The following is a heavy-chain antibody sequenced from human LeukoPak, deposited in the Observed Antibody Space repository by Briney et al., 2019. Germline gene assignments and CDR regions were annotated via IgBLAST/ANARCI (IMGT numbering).Heavy chain of an antibody. CDR1: GFSFSSYS. CDR2: ISSSSSYI. J-gene: IGHJ4*02. CDR3: ARFLGELSLYDTDFDY. Sequence: PGGSLRLSCAASGFSFSSYSMNWVRQAPGEGLEWVSSISSSSSYIYYADSVKGRFTISRDNAKNSLYLQMNSLRAEDTAVYYCARFLGELSLYDTDFDYWGQGTLVTVSS. V-gene: IGHV3-21*01. D-gene: IGHD3-16*02.